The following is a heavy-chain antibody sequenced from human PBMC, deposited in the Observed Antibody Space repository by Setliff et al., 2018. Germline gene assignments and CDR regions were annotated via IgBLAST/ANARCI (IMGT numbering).Heavy chain of an antibody. J-gene: IGHJ6*02. Sequence: PGGSLRLSCAASGFTFSSYSMSWVRQAPGKGLEWVSSISSSSSYIYYADSVKGRFTISRDNAKNSLYLQMNSLRAEDTAVYYCAREELWFGELASYYYYGMDVWGQGTTVTVSS. CDR2: ISSSSSYI. CDR3: AREELWFGELASYYYYGMDV. CDR1: GFTFSSYS. V-gene: IGHV3-21*01. D-gene: IGHD3-10*01.